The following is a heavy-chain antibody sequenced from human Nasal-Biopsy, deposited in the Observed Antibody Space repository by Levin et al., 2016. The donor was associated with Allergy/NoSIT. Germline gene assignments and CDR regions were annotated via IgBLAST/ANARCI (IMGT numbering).Heavy chain of an antibody. CDR3: VTDSTSCCKDFDN. J-gene: IGHJ4*02. CDR2: IKPDGSVT. D-gene: IGHD2-2*01. Sequence: GGSLRLSCAASGFTFSNFWMTWVRQAPGKGLEWVANIKPDGSVTNYVDSVKGRFTISRDNARASLYLQMTTLRAEDTAVYFCVTDSTSCCKDFDNWGQGTRVTVST. CDR1: GFTFSNFW. V-gene: IGHV3-7*04.